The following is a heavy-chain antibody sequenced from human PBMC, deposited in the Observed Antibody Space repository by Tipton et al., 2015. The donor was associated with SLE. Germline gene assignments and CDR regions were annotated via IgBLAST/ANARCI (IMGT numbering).Heavy chain of an antibody. CDR1: GFTFNNYA. CDR2: ISYDGSNK. J-gene: IGHJ4*02. V-gene: IGHV3-30-3*02. CDR3: AKEQYFEQ. Sequence: SLRLSCAASGFTFNNYAMHWVRQAPGKGLEWVAVISYDGSNKYYADSVKGRFTISRDNSKNTLYLQMNSLRPEDTAVYYCAKEQYFEQWGQGTLVTVSS.